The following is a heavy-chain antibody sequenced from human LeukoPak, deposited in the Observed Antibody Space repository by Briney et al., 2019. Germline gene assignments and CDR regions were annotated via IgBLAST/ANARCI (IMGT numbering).Heavy chain of an antibody. CDR2: IYYSGST. V-gene: IGHV4-59*01. D-gene: IGHD2-2*02. J-gene: IGHJ4*02. CDR1: GGSISSYY. CDR3: ARDPLYCSSTSCYSH. Sequence: PSETLSLTCTVSGGSISSYYWSWIRQPPGKGLEWIGYIYYSGSTNYNPSLKSRVTISVDTSKNQFSLKLSSVTAADTAVYYCARDPLYCSSTSCYSHWGQGTLVTVSS.